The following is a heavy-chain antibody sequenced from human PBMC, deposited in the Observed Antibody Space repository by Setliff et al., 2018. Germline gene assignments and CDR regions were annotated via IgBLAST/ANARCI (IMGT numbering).Heavy chain of an antibody. CDR1: GFTFAMYG. CDR3: ATLSKDLNY. Sequence: LSLSCAASGFTFAMYGMHWVRQAPGKGLEWVTFIRYNGDYDGDKKYHADSVKGRFTISGDNSKNTVYLQMNSLTAEDTAMYYCATLSKDLNYWGQGTLVTVSS. CDR2: IRYNGDYDGDKK. J-gene: IGHJ4*02. V-gene: IGHV3-30*02. D-gene: IGHD3-3*01.